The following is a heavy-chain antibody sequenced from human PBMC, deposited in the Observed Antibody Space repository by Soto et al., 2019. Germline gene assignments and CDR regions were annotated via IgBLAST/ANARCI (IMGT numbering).Heavy chain of an antibody. V-gene: IGHV1-69*01. CDR2: IIPIFGTA. J-gene: IGHJ6*02. Sequence: QVQLVQSGAEVKKPGSSVKVSCKASGGTFSSYAISWVRQAPGQGLEWMGVIIPIFGTANYAQKFQGRVTITADESTSTDYMELSILRSEDTAVYSCAMSSTLVVVPAAIEDYYYGMDVWGQGSTVNVSS. CDR3: AMSSTLVVVPAAIEDYYYGMDV. D-gene: IGHD2-2*02. CDR1: GGTFSSYA.